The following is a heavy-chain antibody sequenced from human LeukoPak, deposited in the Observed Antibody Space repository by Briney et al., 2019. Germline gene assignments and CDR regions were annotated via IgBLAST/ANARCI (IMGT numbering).Heavy chain of an antibody. J-gene: IGHJ6*02. CDR3: ARDPPYYDILTGYYSRYGMDV. Sequence: GRSLRLSCAASGFTFSSYGMHWVRQAPGKGLEWVAVISYDGSNKYYADSVKGRFTISRDNSKNTLYLQMNSLRAEDTAVYYCARDPPYYDILTGYYSRYGMDVWGQGTTVTVSS. CDR1: GFTFSSYG. CDR2: ISYDGSNK. D-gene: IGHD3-9*01. V-gene: IGHV3-30*03.